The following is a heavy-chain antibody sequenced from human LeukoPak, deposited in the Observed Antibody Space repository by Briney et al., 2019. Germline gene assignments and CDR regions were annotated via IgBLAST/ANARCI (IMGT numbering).Heavy chain of an antibody. D-gene: IGHD3-3*01. CDR1: GYTFTSYG. J-gene: IGHJ5*02. CDR3: ARDRYRGGGYDFWSGYSNNWFDP. CDR2: ISAYNGNT. Sequence: ASVKVSCKASGYTFTSYGVSWVRQAPGQGLEWMAWISAYNGNTNYAQNLQGRFTMTTDTSTSTAYMELRSLRSDDTAVYYCARDRYRGGGYDFWSGYSNNWFDPWGQGTLVTVSS. V-gene: IGHV1-18*01.